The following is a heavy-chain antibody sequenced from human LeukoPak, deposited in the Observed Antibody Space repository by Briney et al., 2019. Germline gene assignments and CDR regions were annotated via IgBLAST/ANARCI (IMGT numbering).Heavy chain of an antibody. V-gene: IGHV4-39*01. CDR3: WRGFGLYL. Sequence: PSETLSLTCTVSGGSISSSSYYWGWIRQPPGKGLEWIGSIYYSGSTYYNPSLKSRVTISVDTSKNQFSLKLSSVTGPGNALFYWWRGFGLYLGGQGTLVNVFS. D-gene: IGHD3-16*01. CDR2: IYYSGST. J-gene: IGHJ4*02. CDR1: GGSISSSSYY.